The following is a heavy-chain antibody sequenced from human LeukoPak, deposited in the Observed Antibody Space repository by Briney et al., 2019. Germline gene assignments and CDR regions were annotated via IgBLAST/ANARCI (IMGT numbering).Heavy chain of an antibody. V-gene: IGHV3-48*01. CDR2: ISSRSSTI. CDR3: ARAHYYDSRFFYYFDY. Sequence: PGGSLRLSCAVSGFIFSSYNMNWVRQAPGKGLEWLSYISSRSSTIYYADSVKGRFTISRDNSKNTLYLQMNSLRAEDTAVYYCARAHYYDSRFFYYFDYWGQGTLVTVSS. D-gene: IGHD3-22*01. J-gene: IGHJ4*02. CDR1: GFIFSSYN.